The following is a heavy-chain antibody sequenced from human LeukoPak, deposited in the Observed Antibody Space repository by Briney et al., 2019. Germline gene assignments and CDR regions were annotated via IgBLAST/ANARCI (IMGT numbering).Heavy chain of an antibody. J-gene: IGHJ4*02. Sequence: GESLRLSCAASGVTLSSHRMDWVRQAPGKGLEWVSSISSRSSFKDYADSVKGRFTISRDNAKNLLYLQMNSLRAEDTAVYFCAKDGGFWSDYSYFDYWGQGTQVTVSS. V-gene: IGHV3-21*06. CDR3: AKDGGFWSDYSYFDY. CDR1: GVTLSSHR. D-gene: IGHD3-3*01. CDR2: ISSRSSFK.